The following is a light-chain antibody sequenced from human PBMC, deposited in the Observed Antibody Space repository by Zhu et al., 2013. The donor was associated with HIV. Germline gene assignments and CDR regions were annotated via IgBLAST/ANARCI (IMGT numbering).Light chain of an antibody. Sequence: ELVMTQSPTTLSVSPGEGATLSCRASQSPSMNLAWYQQKPGQAPRLLMYAVSTRATGIPDRFTGSGSGTEFTLSISSLQSEDFAVYYCQQYNDWPRTFGQGTKVEI. CDR2: AVS. J-gene: IGKJ1*01. CDR3: QQYNDWPRT. CDR1: QSPSMN. V-gene: IGKV3-15*01.